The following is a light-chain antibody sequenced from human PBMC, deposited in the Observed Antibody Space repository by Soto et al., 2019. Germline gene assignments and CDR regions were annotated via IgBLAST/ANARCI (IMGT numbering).Light chain of an antibody. CDR2: EGS. J-gene: IGLJ2*01. V-gene: IGLV2-23*01. CDR1: RSDVGTYSL. CDR3: CSYTSSGTLI. Sequence: QSALTQPASVSGSPGQSITFSCTGTRSDVGTYSLVSWYQQHPGKAPKLIIYEGSKRPSGLSNRCSGSKSGNTASLTISGLQAEDEADYYCCSYTSSGTLIFGGGTQLTVL.